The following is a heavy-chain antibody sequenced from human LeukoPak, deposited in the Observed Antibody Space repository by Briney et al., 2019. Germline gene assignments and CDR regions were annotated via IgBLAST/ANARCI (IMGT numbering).Heavy chain of an antibody. CDR1: GYTFTSYD. CDR2: MNPNSGNT. V-gene: IGHV1-8*01. D-gene: IGHD2-15*01. CDR3: ARGRNIVVRPARGFDP. Sequence: GASVKVSCKASGYTFTSYDINWVRQATGQGLEWMGWMNPNSGNTGYAQKFQGRVTMTRNTSISTAYMELSSLRSEDTAVYYCARGRNIVVRPARGFDPWGQGTLVTVSS. J-gene: IGHJ5*02.